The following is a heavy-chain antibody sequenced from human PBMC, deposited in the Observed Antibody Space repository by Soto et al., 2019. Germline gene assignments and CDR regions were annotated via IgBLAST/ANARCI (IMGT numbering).Heavy chain of an antibody. V-gene: IGHV3-33*01. Sequence: GGSLRLSCAASGFTFSSYGMHWVRQAPGKGLEWVAVIWYDGSNKYYADSVKGRFTISRDNSKNTLYLQMNSLRAEDTAVYYCAREEIAVADTGFDYWGQGTLVTVAS. CDR3: AREEIAVADTGFDY. D-gene: IGHD6-19*01. J-gene: IGHJ4*02. CDR2: IWYDGSNK. CDR1: GFTFSSYG.